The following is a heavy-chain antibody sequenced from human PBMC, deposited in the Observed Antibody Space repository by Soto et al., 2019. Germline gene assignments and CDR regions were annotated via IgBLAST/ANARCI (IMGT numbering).Heavy chain of an antibody. V-gene: IGHV3-7*01. Sequence: ESGGGLVQPGGSLRLSCAASGFTFSSYWMSWVRQAPGKGLEWVANIKQDGSEKYYVDSVKGRFTISRDNAKNSLYLQMNSLRAEDTAVYYCARDEGYDYVWGSYRSKYYYYGMDVWGQGTTVTVSS. CDR1: GFTFSSYW. J-gene: IGHJ6*02. CDR3: ARDEGYDYVWGSYRSKYYYYGMDV. D-gene: IGHD3-16*02. CDR2: IKQDGSEK.